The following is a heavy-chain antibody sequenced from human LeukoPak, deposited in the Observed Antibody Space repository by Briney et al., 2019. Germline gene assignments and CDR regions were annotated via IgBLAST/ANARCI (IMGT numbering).Heavy chain of an antibody. D-gene: IGHD3-22*01. V-gene: IGHV4-34*01. Sequence: PSETLSLTCAVYGGSFSGYYWSWIRQPPGKGLEWIGEINHSGSTNYNPSLKSRVTISVDTSKNQFSLKLSSVTAADTAAYYCARGLYYYDSSGYYFDAFDIWGQGTMVTVSS. CDR1: GGSFSGYY. J-gene: IGHJ3*02. CDR2: INHSGST. CDR3: ARGLYYYDSSGYYFDAFDI.